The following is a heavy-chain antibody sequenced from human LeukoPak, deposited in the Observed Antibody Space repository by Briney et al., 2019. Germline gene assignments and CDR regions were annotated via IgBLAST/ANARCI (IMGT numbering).Heavy chain of an antibody. V-gene: IGHV1-18*01. CDR1: GYTFTSYG. J-gene: IGHJ5*02. CDR3: ARGSGLTGYGWFDP. D-gene: IGHD3-9*01. CDR2: ISEYNGNS. Sequence: GASVKVSYKASGYTFTSYGINWVRQAPGQGLEWVGWISEYNGNSNYAQNLQGRVTMTTDRSTTTACMELRTLRSDDTAVYYCARGSGLTGYGWFDPWGQGTLVTVSS.